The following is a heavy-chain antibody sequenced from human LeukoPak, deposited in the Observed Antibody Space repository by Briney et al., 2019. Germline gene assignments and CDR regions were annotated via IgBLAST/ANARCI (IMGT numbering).Heavy chain of an antibody. Sequence: GGSLRLSCAASGFTFSTYTMHWVRQAPGKGLDWVSGIVGSNGKTYCADSVKGRFTISRDNSKNTLYLQMNSLRAEDTAVYFCAKDYRPDGYNDLDYWGQGTQVTVSS. CDR1: GFTFSTYT. CDR3: AKDYRPDGYNDLDY. D-gene: IGHD5-24*01. V-gene: IGHV3-23*01. J-gene: IGHJ4*02. CDR2: IVGSNGKT.